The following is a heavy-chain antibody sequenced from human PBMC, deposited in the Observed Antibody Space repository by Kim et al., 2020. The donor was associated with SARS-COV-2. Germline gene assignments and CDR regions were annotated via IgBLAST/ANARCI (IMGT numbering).Heavy chain of an antibody. J-gene: IGHJ4*02. D-gene: IGHD2-2*01. CDR3: ARDPAYPEAY. CDR2: NT. Sequence: NTKNSKKFQGRVTITMDTSASTAYMELSSLRSEDTAVYYCARDPAYPEAYWGQGTLVTVSS. V-gene: IGHV1-3*01.